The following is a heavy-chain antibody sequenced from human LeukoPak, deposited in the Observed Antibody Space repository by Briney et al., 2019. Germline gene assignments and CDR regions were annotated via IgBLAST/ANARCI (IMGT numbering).Heavy chain of an antibody. D-gene: IGHD6-6*01. J-gene: IGHJ4*02. CDR3: AKALSSSGPLPRYYFDY. V-gene: IGHV3-21*04. CDR2: ISSSSSYI. CDR1: GFTFSSYS. Sequence: GGSLRLSCAASGFTFSSYSMNWVRQAPGKGLEWVSSISSSSSYIYYADSVKGRFTISRDNAKNSLYLQVNSLRAEDTAVYYCAKALSSSGPLPRYYFDYWGQGTLVTVSS.